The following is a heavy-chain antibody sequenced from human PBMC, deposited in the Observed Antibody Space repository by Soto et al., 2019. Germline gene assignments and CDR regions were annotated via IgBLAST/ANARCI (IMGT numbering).Heavy chain of an antibody. CDR2: IYFSGST. J-gene: IGHJ6*02. V-gene: IGHV4-39*01. CDR1: GGSISRGGYY. D-gene: IGHD3-9*01. Sequence: TLSLTCTFSGGSISRGGYYWSWIRQHQGKGLEWIGSIYFSGSTYYNPSLKSRVTISVDTSKNQFSLKLRSVTAADTAVYYCARLRTYYDILTGYYRRASNYYYGMDVWGQGTTVTVSS. CDR3: ARLRTYYDILTGYYRRASNYYYGMDV.